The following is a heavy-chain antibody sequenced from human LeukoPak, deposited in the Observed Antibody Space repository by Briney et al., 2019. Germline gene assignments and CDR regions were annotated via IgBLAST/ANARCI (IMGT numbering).Heavy chain of an antibody. CDR1: GFTFRSYG. J-gene: IGHJ4*02. D-gene: IGHD3-16*02. CDR3: AKDMITFGGVIVIPGYPDY. V-gene: IGHV3-30*18. CDR2: ISYDGSNK. Sequence: GRSLRLSCAASGFTFRSYGMHWVRQAPGKGLEWVAVISYDGSNKYYADSVKGRFTISRDNSKNTLYLQMNSLRAEDTAVYYCAKDMITFGGVIVIPGYPDYWGQGTLVTVSS.